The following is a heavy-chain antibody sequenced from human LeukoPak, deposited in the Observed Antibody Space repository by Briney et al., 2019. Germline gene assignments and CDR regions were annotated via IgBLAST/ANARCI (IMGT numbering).Heavy chain of an antibody. CDR2: ISGSGGST. D-gene: IGHD5-24*01. J-gene: IGHJ4*02. Sequence: GGSLRLSCAASGFTFSSYAMSWVRQAPGKGLEWVSAISGSGGSTYYADSVKGRFTISRDNAKNSLYLQMNSLRAEDTAVYYCARDNRDGYKWGQGTLVTVSS. CDR1: GFTFSSYA. V-gene: IGHV3-23*01. CDR3: ARDNRDGYK.